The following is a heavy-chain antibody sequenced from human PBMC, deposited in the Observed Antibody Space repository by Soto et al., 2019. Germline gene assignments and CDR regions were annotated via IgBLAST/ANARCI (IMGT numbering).Heavy chain of an antibody. Sequence: GPSVKVSCKASGYSFTSLDISWVRQTAGQGLEWMGWMEPSTGRTGYAQKFQGRVTMTRDTSINTAYMELTTLTSDDTAFYYCARGVSAGVDYWGQGTLVTVSS. J-gene: IGHJ4*02. V-gene: IGHV1-8*01. CDR1: GYSFTSLD. CDR2: MEPSTGRT. CDR3: ARGVSAGVDY. D-gene: IGHD1-26*01.